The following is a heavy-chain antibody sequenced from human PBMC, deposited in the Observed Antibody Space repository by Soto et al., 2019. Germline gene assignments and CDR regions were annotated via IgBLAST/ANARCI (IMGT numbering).Heavy chain of an antibody. V-gene: IGHV1-69*06. CDR2: IIPIFNST. Sequence: SVKVSCRVSGSRFSNYVISWVRQAPGHGLEWLGRIIPIFNSTKYAQSFQGRVTITADKSTSTASLELSSLRSDDTAVYYCAREGRGKKAGYNGLVSLGYWGQGTLVTVSS. J-gene: IGHJ4*02. CDR1: GSRFSNYV. CDR3: AREGRGKKAGYNGLVSLGY. D-gene: IGHD2-2*02.